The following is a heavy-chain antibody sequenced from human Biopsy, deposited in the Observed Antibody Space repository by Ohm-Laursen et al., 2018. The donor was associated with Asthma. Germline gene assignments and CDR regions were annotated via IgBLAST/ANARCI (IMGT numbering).Heavy chain of an antibody. V-gene: IGHV3-30*04. CDR1: GFTFDNYT. Sequence: SLRLSCAASGFTFDNYTMHWVRQAPGKGLEWVTIISYDGRSTYYADSVEGRFTISRDNSKNTLFLQMSSLRPEDTAVYYCARGGLHYYEYYGMDVWGQGTTVTVSS. J-gene: IGHJ6*02. CDR3: ARGGLHYYEYYGMDV. D-gene: IGHD2-21*02. CDR2: ISYDGRST.